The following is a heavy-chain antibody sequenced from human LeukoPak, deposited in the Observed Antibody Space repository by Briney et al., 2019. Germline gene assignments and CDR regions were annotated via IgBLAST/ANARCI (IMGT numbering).Heavy chain of an antibody. J-gene: IGHJ4*02. CDR1: GFTFSTYV. CDR2: VSGSGGST. D-gene: IGHD1-1*01. V-gene: IGHV3-23*01. Sequence: GGSLRLSCAASGFTFSTYVMSWVRQAPGKGLEWVSAVSGSGGSTYYADSVKGRFTISRDNSKNTLYLQMNSLGADDTAVYYCAKGNWRYFDYWGQGTLVTVSS. CDR3: AKGNWRYFDY.